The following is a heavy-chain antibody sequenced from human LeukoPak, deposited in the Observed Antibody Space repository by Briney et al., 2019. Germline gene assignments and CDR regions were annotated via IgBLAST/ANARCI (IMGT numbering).Heavy chain of an antibody. CDR1: GFTFSSYE. V-gene: IGHV3-48*03. CDR3: ARDPSLAVAGFFDY. D-gene: IGHD6-19*01. J-gene: IGHJ4*02. CDR2: ISSSGSTI. Sequence: GGSLRLSCAASGFTFSSYEMNWVRQAPGKGLEWVSYISSSGSTIYYADSVKGRFTISRDNAKNSLYLQMNCLRAEDTAVYYCARDPSLAVAGFFDYWGQGTLVTVSS.